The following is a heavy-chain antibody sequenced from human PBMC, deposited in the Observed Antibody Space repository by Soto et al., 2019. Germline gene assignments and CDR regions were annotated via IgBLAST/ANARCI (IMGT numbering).Heavy chain of an antibody. V-gene: IGHV4-61*01. CDR1: GGSVSSGSYY. Sequence: SETLSLTCTVSGGSVSSGSYYWSWIRQPPGKGLEWIGYIYYSGSTNYNPSLKGRITMSLDTSKNQFSLKLNSATATDTAVYYCAKRNDFWSGPLAYFDYWGQGTLVTVSS. D-gene: IGHD3-3*01. CDR2: IYYSGST. J-gene: IGHJ4*02. CDR3: AKRNDFWSGPLAYFDY.